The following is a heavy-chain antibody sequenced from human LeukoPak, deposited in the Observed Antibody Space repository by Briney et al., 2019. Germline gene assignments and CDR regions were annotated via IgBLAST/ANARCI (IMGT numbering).Heavy chain of an antibody. Sequence: SVKVSCKTSGYTFTSYTIIWVRQAPGQGLEWMGGIIPIFGTANYAQKFQGRVTITAGKSTSTAYMELSNLRSEDTAVYYCARASTLYCTNGVCYTGWFDPWGQGTLVTVSS. D-gene: IGHD2-8*01. CDR3: ARASTLYCTNGVCYTGWFDP. CDR1: GYTFTSYT. V-gene: IGHV1-69*06. J-gene: IGHJ5*02. CDR2: IIPIFGTA.